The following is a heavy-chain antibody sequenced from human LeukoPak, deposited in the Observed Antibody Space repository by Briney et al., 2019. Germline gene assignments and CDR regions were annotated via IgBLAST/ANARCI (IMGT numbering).Heavy chain of an antibody. D-gene: IGHD6-19*01. J-gene: IGHJ4*02. CDR1: GYTFTTYV. CDR2: INAGNGNT. Sequence: ASVNVSCKASGYTFTTYVMHWVRQAPGQRLEWMGWINAGNGNTKYSQKFQDTVTITRDTSASTAYMELSSLRSEDTAVYYCARTLSSGWTHFDYWGQGTLVTVSS. V-gene: IGHV1-3*01. CDR3: ARTLSSGWTHFDY.